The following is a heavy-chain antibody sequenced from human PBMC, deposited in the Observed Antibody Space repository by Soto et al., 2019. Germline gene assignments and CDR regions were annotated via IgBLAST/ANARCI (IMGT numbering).Heavy chain of an antibody. Sequence: EVQLVESGGGLVEPGGSLRLSCAASGFTFSSYSMNWVRQAPGKGLEWVSSISSSSSYIYYADSVKGRFTISRDNARNSLYLQMNSRRAEDTAVYYCATTVVTAQGYWGQGTLVTVSS. D-gene: IGHD2-15*01. CDR3: ATTVVTAQGY. J-gene: IGHJ4*02. CDR1: GFTFSSYS. CDR2: ISSSSSYI. V-gene: IGHV3-21*01.